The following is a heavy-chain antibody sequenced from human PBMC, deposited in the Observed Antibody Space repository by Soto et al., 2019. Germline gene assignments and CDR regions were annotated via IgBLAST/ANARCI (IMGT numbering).Heavy chain of an antibody. D-gene: IGHD6-19*01. J-gene: IGHJ4*02. CDR3: AHGSGWLSDY. Sequence: QITLKESGPTLVKPTQTLTLTCTFSGFSLTSTAVGVNWIRQPPGKALEWLALIYWDDNNQYNPSLKSRLTVTNDTSKNQVVLTMTNMDPVDTATYYCAHGSGWLSDYWGQGTLVTVSS. V-gene: IGHV2-5*02. CDR2: IYWDDNN. CDR1: GFSLTSTAVG.